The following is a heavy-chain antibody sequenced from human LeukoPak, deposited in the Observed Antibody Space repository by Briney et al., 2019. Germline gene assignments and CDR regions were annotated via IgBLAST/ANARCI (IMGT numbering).Heavy chain of an antibody. V-gene: IGHV3-66*01. CDR2: IYSGGST. D-gene: IGHD6-13*01. CDR3: AGPGYSSSWYSWPLDV. Sequence: GGSLRLSCAASGFTVSSNYISWVRQAPGKGLEWVSVIYSGGSTYYADSVKGRFTISRDNSKNTLYLQMNSLRAEDTAVYYCAGPGYSSSWYSWPLDVWGQGTTVTVSS. J-gene: IGHJ6*02. CDR1: GFTVSSNY.